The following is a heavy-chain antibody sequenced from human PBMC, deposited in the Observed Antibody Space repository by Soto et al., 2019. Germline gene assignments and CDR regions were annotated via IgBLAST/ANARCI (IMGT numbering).Heavy chain of an antibody. J-gene: IGHJ4*02. Sequence: QVQLVESGGGVVQPGRSLRLSCAASGFTFSSYAMHWVRQAPGKGLEWVAVISYDGSNKYYADSVKGRFTISRDNSKNTLYLQMNSLRAEDTAVYYCAREGGYFAYWGQGTLVTVSS. CDR2: ISYDGSNK. CDR1: GFTFSSYA. V-gene: IGHV3-30-3*01. CDR3: AREGGYFAY.